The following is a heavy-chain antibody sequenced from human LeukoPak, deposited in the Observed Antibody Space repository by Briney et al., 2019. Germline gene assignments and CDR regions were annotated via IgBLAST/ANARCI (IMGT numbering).Heavy chain of an antibody. CDR1: GGSINNYY. V-gene: IGHV4-59*01. Sequence: SETLSLTCTVSGGSINNYYWSWIRQPPGKGLQWIGFISYSGSARYNPSLKSRLTMSVGAPKKQFYLELNSVTSADTAIYYCARGLHSGFPSGYSGGFYYMDVWGKGTAVTVSS. J-gene: IGHJ6*03. D-gene: IGHD3-3*01. CDR3: ARGLHSGFPSGYSGGFYYMDV. CDR2: ISYSGSA.